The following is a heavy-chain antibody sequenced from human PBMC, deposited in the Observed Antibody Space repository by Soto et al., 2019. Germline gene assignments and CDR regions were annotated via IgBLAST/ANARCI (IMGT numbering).Heavy chain of an antibody. CDR3: ASLGTIFGVVITPNSLDTPLYYYYGMDV. Sequence: SVKVSCKASGGTFSSYAISWVRQAPGQGLEWMGGIIPIFGTANYAQKFQGRVTITADKSTSTAYMELSSLRSEDTAVYYCASLGTIFGVVITPNSLDTPLYYYYGMDVWGQGTTVTVSS. V-gene: IGHV1-69*06. D-gene: IGHD3-3*01. CDR1: GGTFSSYA. CDR2: IIPIFGTA. J-gene: IGHJ6*02.